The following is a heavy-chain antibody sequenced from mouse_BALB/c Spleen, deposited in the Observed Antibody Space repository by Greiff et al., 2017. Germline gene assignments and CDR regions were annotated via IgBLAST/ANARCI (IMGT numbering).Heavy chain of an antibody. V-gene: IGHV1S81*02. D-gene: IGHD2-14*01. Sequence: QVHVKQSGAELVKPGASVKLSCKASGYTFTSYYMYWVKQRPGQGLEWIGEINPSNGGTNFNEKFKSKATLTVDKSSSTAYMQLSSLTSEDSAVYYCTRGENYRYDGTWFAYWGQGTLVTVSA. CDR1: GYTFTSYY. CDR2: INPSNGGT. CDR3: TRGENYRYDGTWFAY. J-gene: IGHJ3*01.